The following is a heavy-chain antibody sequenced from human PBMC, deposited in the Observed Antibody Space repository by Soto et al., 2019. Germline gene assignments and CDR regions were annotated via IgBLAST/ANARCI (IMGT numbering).Heavy chain of an antibody. Sequence: PGGSLRLSCAASGFSFSSYGMHWVRQAPGKGLEWVAMISYDGTDEYYADSVKGRFTISRDNSKNAVYLQMNSLRAEDTAVYYCARVLKSSGWDNDVFDIWGQGTMVTVSS. CDR1: GFSFSSYG. D-gene: IGHD6-19*01. J-gene: IGHJ3*02. V-gene: IGHV3-30*03. CDR3: ARVLKSSGWDNDVFDI. CDR2: ISYDGTDE.